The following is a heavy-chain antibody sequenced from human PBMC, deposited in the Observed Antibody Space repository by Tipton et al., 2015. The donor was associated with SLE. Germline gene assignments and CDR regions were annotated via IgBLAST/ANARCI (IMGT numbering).Heavy chain of an antibody. J-gene: IGHJ4*02. CDR2: FSHIGKT. Sequence: TLSLTCTVSGGSISDYSWSWIRQPPGKGLEWIGFFSHIGKTDYNPSLRSRVTISGDTSKNQFSLKLNSVTAADTAVYYCAKHYYDSSGFFDSWGQGTLFTVSS. V-gene: IGHV4-59*08. CDR3: AKHYYDSSGFFDS. D-gene: IGHD3-22*01. CDR1: GGSISDYS.